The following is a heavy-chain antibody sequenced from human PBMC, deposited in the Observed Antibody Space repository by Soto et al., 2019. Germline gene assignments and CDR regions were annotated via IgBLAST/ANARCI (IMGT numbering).Heavy chain of an antibody. CDR2: ISYDGSNK. CDR3: AKDKYSRSWHDY. Sequence: GGSLRLSCAASGFTFSSYCMHWVRQAPGKGLEWVAVISYDGSNKYYADSVKGRFTISRDNSKNTLYLQMNSLRAEDTAVYYCAKDKYSRSWHDYWGQGTLVNVSS. CDR1: GFTFSSYC. D-gene: IGHD1-26*01. J-gene: IGHJ4*02. V-gene: IGHV3-30*18.